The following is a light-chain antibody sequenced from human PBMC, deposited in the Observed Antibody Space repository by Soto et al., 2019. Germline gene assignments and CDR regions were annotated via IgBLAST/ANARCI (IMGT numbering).Light chain of an antibody. Sequence: EIVMTQSPATLSVFPGERATLSCRASQSISSNLAWYQQKPGQAPRLLIYGASARATGIPARFIGSGSGTEFILTISSLQSEDFAIYYCQQYNNWPPYTFGQGTKLEIK. J-gene: IGKJ2*01. CDR1: QSISSN. CDR2: GAS. V-gene: IGKV3-15*01. CDR3: QQYNNWPPYT.